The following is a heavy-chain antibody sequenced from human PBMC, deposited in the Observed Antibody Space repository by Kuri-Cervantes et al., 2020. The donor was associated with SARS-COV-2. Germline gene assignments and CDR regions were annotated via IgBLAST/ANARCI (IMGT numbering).Heavy chain of an antibody. CDR3: ARQASIVGATTGFDY. CDR2: IYPGDSET. J-gene: IGHJ4*02. D-gene: IGHD1-26*01. V-gene: IGHV5-51*01. CDR1: GYSFTSYW. Sequence: GESLKISWKGSGYSFTSYWIGWVRQMPGKGLEWMGIIYPGDSETRYSPSCQGQVTISADKSISTADLQWSSLKASDTAMYYCARQASIVGATTGFDYWGQGTLVTVSS.